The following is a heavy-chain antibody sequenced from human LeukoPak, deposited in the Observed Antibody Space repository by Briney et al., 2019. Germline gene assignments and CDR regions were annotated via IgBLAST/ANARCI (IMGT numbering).Heavy chain of an antibody. V-gene: IGHV4-61*02. J-gene: IGHJ4*02. D-gene: IGHD1-26*01. CDR1: GGSISSGSYY. CDR3: ARGEVGATNPFFDY. Sequence: SETLSLTCTVSGGSISSGSYYWSWIRQPAGKGLEWIGRIYTSGSTNYNPSLKSRVTISVDTSKNQFSLKLSSVTAADTAVYYCARGEVGATNPFFDYWGQGTLVTVSS. CDR2: IYTSGST.